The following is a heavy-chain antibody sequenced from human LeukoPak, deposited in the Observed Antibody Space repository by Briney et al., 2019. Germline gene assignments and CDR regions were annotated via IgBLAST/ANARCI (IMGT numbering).Heavy chain of an antibody. CDR1: GASISSYY. D-gene: IGHD3-22*01. V-gene: IGHV4-59*01. J-gene: IGHJ3*02. Sequence: SETLSLTCTASGASISSYYWSWIRQPPGKGLEWLCYLDYRGSPNYNPSLNIRVTISVDTSKNRFSLTLSSVTAADTAVYYCARDWPYYYDGSAYYNAFDIWGQGTMVTVSS. CDR3: ARDWPYYYDGSAYYNAFDI. CDR2: LDYRGSP.